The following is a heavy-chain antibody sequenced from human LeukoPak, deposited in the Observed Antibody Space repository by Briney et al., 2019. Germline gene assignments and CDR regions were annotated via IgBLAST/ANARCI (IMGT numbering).Heavy chain of an antibody. D-gene: IGHD4-17*01. Sequence: PGGSLRLSCKGSGYSFTSYWIGWVRQMPGKGLEWMGIIYPGDSDTRYSPSFQGQVTISADTSISTAYLQWSSLKASDTAMYYCARTTTVTCFDYWGQGTLVTVSS. V-gene: IGHV5-51*01. CDR1: GYSFTSYW. CDR3: ARTTTVTCFDY. J-gene: IGHJ4*02. CDR2: IYPGDSDT.